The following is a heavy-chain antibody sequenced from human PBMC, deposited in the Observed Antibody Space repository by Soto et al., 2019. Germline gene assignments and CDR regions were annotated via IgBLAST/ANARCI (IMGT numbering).Heavy chain of an antibody. J-gene: IGHJ4*02. CDR3: ARGGRGYCSGGSCYSLDY. Sequence: SETLSLTCAVYGGSFSGYYWSWIRQPPGKGLEWIGEINHSGSTNYNPSLKSRVTISVDTSKNQFSLKLSSVTAADTAVYYCARGGRGYCSGGSCYSLDYWGQGTLVTVSS. CDR1: GGSFSGYY. V-gene: IGHV4-34*01. CDR2: INHSGST. D-gene: IGHD2-15*01.